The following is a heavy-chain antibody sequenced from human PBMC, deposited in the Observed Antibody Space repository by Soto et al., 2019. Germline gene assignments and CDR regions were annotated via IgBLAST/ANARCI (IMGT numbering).Heavy chain of an antibody. Sequence: QVQLVQSGAEVKKPGSSVKVSCKASGGTFSSYTISWVRQAPGQGLEWMGRIIPILGIANYAQKFQGRVTITADKSTSTAYMELSSLRSEDTAVYYCASATVVTPAGYYWGQGTLVTVSS. J-gene: IGHJ4*02. CDR1: GGTFSSYT. CDR2: IIPILGIA. D-gene: IGHD4-17*01. CDR3: ASATVVTPAGYY. V-gene: IGHV1-69*02.